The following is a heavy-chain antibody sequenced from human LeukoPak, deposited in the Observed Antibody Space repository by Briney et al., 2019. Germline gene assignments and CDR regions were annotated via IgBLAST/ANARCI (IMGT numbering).Heavy chain of an antibody. Sequence: GGSLGPSCAASGFTFDDYAMHWVRQAPGKGLEWVSGISWNSGSIGYADSVKGRFTISRDNAKNSLYLQMNSLRAEDTALYYCAKDMAACSGGSCYSPFDYWGQGTLVTVSS. CDR3: AKDMAACSGGSCYSPFDY. V-gene: IGHV3-9*01. CDR1: GFTFDDYA. CDR2: ISWNSGSI. D-gene: IGHD2-15*01. J-gene: IGHJ4*02.